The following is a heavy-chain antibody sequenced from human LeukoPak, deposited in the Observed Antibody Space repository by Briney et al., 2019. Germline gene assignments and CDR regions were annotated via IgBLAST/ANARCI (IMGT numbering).Heavy chain of an antibody. J-gene: IGHJ1*01. Sequence: PSETLSLTCTVSVDSISIDYWSWVRQPPGEGLGWIGYMYYSGCTSYNPSLKSRVTMSIDTSKTQFSLKLTSVTAADTAVYYCARSKIAAVADLVLWGQGTLVTVSS. V-gene: IGHV4-59*08. CDR2: MYYSGCT. CDR1: VDSISIDY. D-gene: IGHD6-13*01. CDR3: ARSKIAAVADLVL.